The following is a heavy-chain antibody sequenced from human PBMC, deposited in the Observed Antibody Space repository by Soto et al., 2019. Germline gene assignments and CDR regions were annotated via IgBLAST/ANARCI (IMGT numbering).Heavy chain of an antibody. CDR3: ARDDGGGTLDY. CDR1: GFTFSSYG. D-gene: IGHD3-16*01. J-gene: IGHJ4*02. CDR2: IWYDGSNK. Sequence: QVQLVESGGGVVQPGRSLRLSCAASGFTFSSYGMHRVRQAPGKGLEWVAVIWYDGSNKYYADSVKGRFTISRDNSKNTLYLQMNSLRAEDTAVYYCARDDGGGTLDYWGQGTLVTVSS. V-gene: IGHV3-33*01.